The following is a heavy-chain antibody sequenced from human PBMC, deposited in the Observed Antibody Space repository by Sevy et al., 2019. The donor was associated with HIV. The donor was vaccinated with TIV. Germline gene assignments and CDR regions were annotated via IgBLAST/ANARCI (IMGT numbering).Heavy chain of an antibody. V-gene: IGHV3-21*01. D-gene: IGHD3-22*01. J-gene: IGHJ4*02. Sequence: GGSLRLSCVASGFIFSNYDMNWVRQAPGKGLEWVSSISRASSYIYYADSVKGRFTASRDNAKDSLYLQMHSLRAEDTVKYYCARALDYYDSGGYFYWGLGTLVTVSS. CDR2: ISRASSYI. CDR3: ARALDYYDSGGYFY. CDR1: GFIFSNYD.